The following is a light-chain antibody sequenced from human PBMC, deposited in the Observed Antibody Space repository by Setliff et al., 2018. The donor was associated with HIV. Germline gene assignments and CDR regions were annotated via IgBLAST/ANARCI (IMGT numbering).Light chain of an antibody. J-gene: IGLJ2*01. CDR2: EVS. CDR3: SSYTSSSTVVI. CDR1: SSDIGGYNY. V-gene: IGLV2-14*01. Sequence: QSVLTQPASVSGSPGQSITISCTGSSSDIGGYNYVSWYQLHPGKAPKLMIYEVSNRPSGVSNRFSGSKSVNTASLTISGLQAEDEADYYCSSYTSSSTVVIFGGGTKGTVL.